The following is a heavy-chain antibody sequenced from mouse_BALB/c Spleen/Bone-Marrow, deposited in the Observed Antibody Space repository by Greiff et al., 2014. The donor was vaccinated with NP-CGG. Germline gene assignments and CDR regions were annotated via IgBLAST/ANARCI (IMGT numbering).Heavy chain of an antibody. V-gene: IGHV5-6-4*01. Sequence: DVQLQESGGGLVKPGGSLKLSCAASGFTFSSYSMSWVRQTPEKRLEWVATISSGGHDTYYPDSVKGRFTISRDNAKNTLYLQMSSLKSEDTAVYYCSKDGGYDYSYYFDYWGQGTTLTVSS. CDR2: ISSGGHDT. CDR1: GFTFSSYS. D-gene: IGHD2-4*01. CDR3: SKDGGYDYSYYFDY. J-gene: IGHJ2*01.